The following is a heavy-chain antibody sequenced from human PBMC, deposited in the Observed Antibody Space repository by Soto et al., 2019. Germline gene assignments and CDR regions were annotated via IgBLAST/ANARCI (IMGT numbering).Heavy chain of an antibody. CDR3: ALVVRGVTTEAYYFDY. J-gene: IGHJ4*02. CDR2: ISYDGSDK. CDR1: GFTFSSYA. V-gene: IGHV3-30-3*01. D-gene: IGHD3-10*01. Sequence: GGSLRLSCAASGFTFSSYAMHWVRQAPGKGLEWVTVISYDGSDKYYADSVKGRFTISRDKSISTAYLQWNSLKASDTAIYYCALVVRGVTTEAYYFDYWGQGTLVTVSS.